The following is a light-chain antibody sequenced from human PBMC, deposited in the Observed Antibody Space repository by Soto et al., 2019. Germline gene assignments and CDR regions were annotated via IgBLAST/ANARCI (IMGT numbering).Light chain of an antibody. Sequence: AIQMTQSPSSLSGAVGGRVTITCRASQGIKNDLNWYQQKPGKAPQLLIYGASTLQRGVPSRLSGSGSGIDFTLTISSLQPEDFATYYCLQDFKYPRTFGPGTRVDL. J-gene: IGKJ3*01. CDR2: GAS. CDR1: QGIKND. V-gene: IGKV1-6*01. CDR3: LQDFKYPRT.